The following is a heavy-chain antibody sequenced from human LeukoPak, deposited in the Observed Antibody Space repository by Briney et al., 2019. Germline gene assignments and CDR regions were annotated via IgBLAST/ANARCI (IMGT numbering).Heavy chain of an antibody. CDR3: VKDLVAASENVRGWYPMDY. J-gene: IGHJ4*02. CDR1: GFTFAEFT. V-gene: IGHV3-43*01. D-gene: IGHD6-19*01. CDR2: ISWNGARI. Sequence: GGSLRLSCAASGFTFAEFTMHWVRQAPGKGLEWVSLISWNGARIHYGDSVKGRFTISRDNSKNSLYLQMNSLRTEDTALYYCVKDLVAASENVRGWYPMDYWGQGTLVTVSS.